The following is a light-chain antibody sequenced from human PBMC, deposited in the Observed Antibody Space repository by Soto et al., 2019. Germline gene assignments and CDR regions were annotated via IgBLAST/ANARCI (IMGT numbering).Light chain of an antibody. CDR2: DAS. CDR3: QQRTNWRLT. J-gene: IGKJ4*01. CDR1: QSVNSY. V-gene: IGKV3-11*01. Sequence: EIVLTQSPATLSLSPGETATLSCRASQSVNSYLTWYQQKPCQAPRLLIYDASNRATGIPARFSGSGSGTDFTLTICCLEPGHFAIYFCQQRTNWRLTLGGGTQVEIK.